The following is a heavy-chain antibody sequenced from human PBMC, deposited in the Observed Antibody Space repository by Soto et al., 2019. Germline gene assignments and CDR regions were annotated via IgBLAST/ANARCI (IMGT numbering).Heavy chain of an antibody. D-gene: IGHD3-22*01. V-gene: IGHV3-30-3*01. CDR1: GFTFSSYA. Sequence: GGSLRLSCAASGFTFSSYAMHWVRQAPGKGLEWVAVISYDGSNKYYADSVKGRFTISRDNSKNTLYLQMNSLRAEDTAVYYCARDTYYDSSGYYGGVDYWGQGTLVTVSS. J-gene: IGHJ4*02. CDR3: ARDTYYDSSGYYGGVDY. CDR2: ISYDGSNK.